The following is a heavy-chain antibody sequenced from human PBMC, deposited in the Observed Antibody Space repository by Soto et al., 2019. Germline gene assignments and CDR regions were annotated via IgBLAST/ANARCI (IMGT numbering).Heavy chain of an antibody. J-gene: IGHJ6*02. CDR1: GGSFSGYY. CDR2: INHSGST. Sequence: LETLSLTCAVSGGSFSGYYWSGIRQPPGKGVEWIGEINHSGSTNYNPSLKSRVAISVDTSKNQFSLKLSSVTAADTAVYYCARAAAAARPYYYYYYGMDVWGQGTTVTV. V-gene: IGHV4-34*01. CDR3: ARAAAAARPYYYYYYGMDV. D-gene: IGHD6-13*01.